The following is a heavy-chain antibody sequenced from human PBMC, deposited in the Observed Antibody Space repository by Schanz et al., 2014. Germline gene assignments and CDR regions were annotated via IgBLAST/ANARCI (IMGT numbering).Heavy chain of an antibody. J-gene: IGHJ4*02. CDR2: ISGDHRNT. V-gene: IGHV3-23*01. Sequence: EVQLLESGGGLVQPGGSLRLSCAASGFTFSSYAMTWVRQAPGMGLEWVSSISGDHRNTFYADSVKGRFTISRDNSKNTLYLQMNSLRAEDTAVYYCAKVRYSSGWRGDYFDEWGQGTLXTVSS. CDR1: GFTFSSYA. D-gene: IGHD6-25*01. CDR3: AKVRYSSGWRGDYFDE.